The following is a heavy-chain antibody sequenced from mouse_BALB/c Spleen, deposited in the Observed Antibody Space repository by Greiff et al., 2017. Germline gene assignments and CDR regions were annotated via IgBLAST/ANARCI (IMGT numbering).Heavy chain of an antibody. CDR1: GFTFSSYT. CDR2: ISNGGGST. D-gene: IGHD2-4*01. V-gene: IGHV5-12-2*01. CDR3: ARRGITTGYWYFDV. Sequence: EVKVVESGGGLVQPGGSLKLSCAASGFTFSSYTMSWVRQTPEKRLEWVAYISNGGGSTYYPDTVKGRFTISRDNAKNTLYLQMSSLKSEDTAMYYCARRGITTGYWYFDVWGAGTTVTVSS. J-gene: IGHJ1*01.